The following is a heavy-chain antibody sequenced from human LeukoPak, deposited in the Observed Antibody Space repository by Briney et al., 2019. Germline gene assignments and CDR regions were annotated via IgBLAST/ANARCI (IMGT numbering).Heavy chain of an antibody. CDR1: GGSISPYY. Sequence: SETLSLTCTVSGGSISPYYWSWVRQPPGKGLEWIGYIFYSGSTKYDPSLQSRVTISLDTSNNQFSLELRSVTAADTAIYYCARQPSGYYDKSGYYPYYFDHWGQGALVTVSS. J-gene: IGHJ4*02. CDR3: ARQPSGYYDKSGYYPYYFDH. V-gene: IGHV4-59*08. D-gene: IGHD3-22*01. CDR2: IFYSGST.